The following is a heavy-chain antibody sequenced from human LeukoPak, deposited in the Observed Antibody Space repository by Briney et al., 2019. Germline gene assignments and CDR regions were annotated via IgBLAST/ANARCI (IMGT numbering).Heavy chain of an antibody. CDR1: GGSISSYY. J-gene: IGHJ3*02. D-gene: IGHD5-18*01. Sequence: SETLSLTCTVSGGSISSYYWSWIRQPPGKGLEWIGYKYYSGRTNYNPSLKSRVTISVDTSKNQFSLKLSSVTAADTAVYYCARGGYTYGFDAFDIWGQGTMVTVSS. V-gene: IGHV4-59*01. CDR3: ARGGYTYGFDAFDI. CDR2: KYYSGRT.